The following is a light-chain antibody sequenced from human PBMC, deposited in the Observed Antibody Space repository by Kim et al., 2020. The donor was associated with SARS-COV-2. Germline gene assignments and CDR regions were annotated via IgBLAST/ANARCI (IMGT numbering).Light chain of an antibody. J-gene: IGLJ3*02. Sequence: GHRVNIFCSGSSSNIGSNTVHWYQQLPGTAPKLPIYSNNQRPSGVPDRFSGSKSDTSASLAISGLQSEDESDYHCAAWDDSLFGWVFGGGTQLTVL. V-gene: IGLV1-44*01. CDR3: AAWDDSLFGWV. CDR1: SSNIGSNT. CDR2: SNN.